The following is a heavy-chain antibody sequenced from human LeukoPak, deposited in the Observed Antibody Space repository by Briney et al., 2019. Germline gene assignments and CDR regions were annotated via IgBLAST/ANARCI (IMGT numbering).Heavy chain of an antibody. CDR2: IIPIFGTA. D-gene: IGHD3-22*01. Sequence: ASVKVSCKASGGTFSSYAISWVRQAPGQGLEWMGGIIPIFGTANYAQKFQGRVTITTDESTSTAYMELSSLRSEDTAVYYCARDDYYDSSGYDEDFDYWGQGTLVTVSS. CDR3: ARDDYYDSSGYDEDFDY. V-gene: IGHV1-69*05. J-gene: IGHJ4*02. CDR1: GGTFSSYA.